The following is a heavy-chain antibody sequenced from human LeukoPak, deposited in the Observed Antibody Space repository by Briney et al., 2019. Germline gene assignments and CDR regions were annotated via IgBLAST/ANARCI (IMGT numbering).Heavy chain of an antibody. Sequence: SETLSLTCAVYGGSFSGYYWSWIRQPPGKGLEWIGEINHSGSTNYNPSLKSRVTISVDTSKNQVSLKMTSVTAADTAVYYCARGTVNRFDYWGQGTLVTVSS. CDR1: GGSFSGYY. CDR2: INHSGST. V-gene: IGHV4-34*01. CDR3: ARGTVNRFDY. D-gene: IGHD4-11*01. J-gene: IGHJ4*02.